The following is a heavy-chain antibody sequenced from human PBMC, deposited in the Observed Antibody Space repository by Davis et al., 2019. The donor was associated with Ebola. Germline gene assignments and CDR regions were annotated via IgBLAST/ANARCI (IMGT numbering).Heavy chain of an antibody. CDR3: ARGTTVTPRNFDY. CDR1: GYTFAAHY. CDR2: INPNFGGK. J-gene: IGHJ4*02. V-gene: IGHV1-2*06. Sequence: ASVKVSCKASGYTFAAHYIHWVRQAPGQGLEWMGRINPNFGGKIYAQKFQDRVTMTIDTSINTAYMELSSLKSDDTAVYYCARGTTVTPRNFDYWGQGTQVTVSS. D-gene: IGHD4-17*01.